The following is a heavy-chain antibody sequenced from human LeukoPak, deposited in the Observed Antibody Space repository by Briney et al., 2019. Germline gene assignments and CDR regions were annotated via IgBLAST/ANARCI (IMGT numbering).Heavy chain of an antibody. Sequence: SGGSLRLSCAASGFTFSSYEMNWVRQAPGKGLEWVSGINWNGGSTGYADSVKGRFTISRDNAKNSLYLQMNSLRAEDTALYYCAKGGGSAGYYYYMDVWGKGTTVTVSS. CDR1: GFTFSSYE. V-gene: IGHV3-20*04. CDR2: INWNGGST. J-gene: IGHJ6*03. CDR3: AKGGGSAGYYYYMDV. D-gene: IGHD3-10*01.